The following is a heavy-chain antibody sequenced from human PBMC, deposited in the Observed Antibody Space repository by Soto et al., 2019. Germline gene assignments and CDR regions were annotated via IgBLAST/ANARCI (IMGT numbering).Heavy chain of an antibody. CDR1: GYSFTSYW. D-gene: IGHD6-13*01. CDR3: ARLQAAAGDNDLTFDY. V-gene: IGHV5-51*01. CDR2: IYPGDSDT. J-gene: IGHJ4*02. Sequence: GESLKISCKGSGYSFTSYWIGWVRQMPGKGLEWMGIIYPGDSDTRYIPSFQGQVTISADKSISTAYLQWSSLKASDTAMYYCARLQAAAGDNDLTFDYWGQGTLVTVSS.